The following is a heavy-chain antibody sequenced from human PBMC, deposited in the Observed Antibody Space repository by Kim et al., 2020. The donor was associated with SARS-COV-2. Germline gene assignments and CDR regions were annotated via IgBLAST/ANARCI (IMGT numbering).Heavy chain of an antibody. CDR3: AKESGSGCHYAWAYYYYGLDV. Sequence: GGSLRLSCAASGFTFSSYGMHWVRQAPGKGLEWVAVIRYNGSNTYYADSVKGRFTISRDNSKNTLYLQMNSMRVEDTAVYYYAKESGSGCHYAWAYYYYGLDVWGDGTTGTVSS. CDR1: GFTFSSYG. J-gene: IGHJ6*04. V-gene: IGHV3-30*18. CDR2: IRYNGSNT. D-gene: IGHD3-10*01.